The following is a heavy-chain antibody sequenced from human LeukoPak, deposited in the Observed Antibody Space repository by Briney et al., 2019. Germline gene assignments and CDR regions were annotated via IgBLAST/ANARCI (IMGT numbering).Heavy chain of an antibody. CDR2: ISYDGSNK. Sequence: PGGSLRLSCAASGFTFSSYAMHWVRQAPGKGLEWVAVISYDGSNKYYADSVKGRFTISRDNSKNTLYLQMNSLRAEDTAVYYCARDLVSGSYGSAIDYWGQGTLVTVSS. D-gene: IGHD1-26*01. J-gene: IGHJ4*02. CDR3: ARDLVSGSYGSAIDY. V-gene: IGHV3-30-3*01. CDR1: GFTFSSYA.